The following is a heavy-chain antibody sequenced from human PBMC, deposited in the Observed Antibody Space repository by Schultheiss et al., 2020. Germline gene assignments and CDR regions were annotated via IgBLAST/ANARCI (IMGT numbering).Heavy chain of an antibody. V-gene: IGHV4-34*01. J-gene: IGHJ6*02. CDR1: GASLKGFF. Sequence: SETLSLTCEFSGASLKGFFWNWIRQSPGSGLEWIGEINHSGATNYNPTLKSRVTISVDTSKNQFSLKLSSVTAADTAVYYCAKDVEESFLNFYYGLDVWGQGTTVTVSS. CDR3: AKDVEESFLNFYYGLDV. D-gene: IGHD2-15*01. CDR2: INHSGAT.